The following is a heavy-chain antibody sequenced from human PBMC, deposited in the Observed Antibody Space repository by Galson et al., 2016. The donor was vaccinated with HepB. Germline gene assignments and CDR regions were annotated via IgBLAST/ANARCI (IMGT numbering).Heavy chain of an antibody. J-gene: IGHJ3*02. CDR2: MNPRSGNT. CDR1: GYTFTTDE. CDR3: ARGRGSSAAFDI. Sequence: SVKVSCKASGYTFTTDEINWVRQADGQGLEWMRWMNPRSGNTGYAQKFQGRVTMTRNTSISTAYMDLSSLRSDDTAIYYCARGRGSSAAFDIWAPGTIVTVSS. V-gene: IGHV1-8*01. D-gene: IGHD1-1*01.